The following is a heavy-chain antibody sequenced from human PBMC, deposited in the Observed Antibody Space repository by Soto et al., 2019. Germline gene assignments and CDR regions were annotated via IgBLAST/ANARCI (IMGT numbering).Heavy chain of an antibody. J-gene: IGHJ5*02. CDR3: ARAVGTSWFFL. CDR1: GFNFRSES. Sequence: EVQLVESGGGLVQPGGSLRLSCVVSGFNFRSESMTWVRQAPGKGPEWVSYINSGSSVIRYADSVKGRFTVFRDNDRDSLYLQMNGLRAEDSAVYYCARAVGTSWFFLWGQGTLVTVSS. D-gene: IGHD2-2*01. V-gene: IGHV3-48*01. CDR2: INSGSSVI.